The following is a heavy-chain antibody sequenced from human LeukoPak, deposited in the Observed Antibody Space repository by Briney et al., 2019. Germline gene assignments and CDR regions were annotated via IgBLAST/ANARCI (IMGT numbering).Heavy chain of an antibody. J-gene: IGHJ4*02. Sequence: ASVKVSCKASGGTFSSYAISWVRQAPGQGLEWMGGIIPIFGTANYAQKFQGRVTITADESTSTAYMELSSLRSEDTAVYYCARVRYSSGWDFDYWGQGTLVTVSS. CDR1: GGTFSSYA. D-gene: IGHD6-19*01. CDR3: ARVRYSSGWDFDY. CDR2: IIPIFGTA. V-gene: IGHV1-69*13.